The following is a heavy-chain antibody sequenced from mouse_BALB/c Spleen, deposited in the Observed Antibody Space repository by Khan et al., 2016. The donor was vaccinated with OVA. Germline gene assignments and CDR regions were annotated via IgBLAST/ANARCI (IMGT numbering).Heavy chain of an antibody. Sequence: LVKTGASVKLSCKASGYSFTGYYMHWVKQSHGKSLEWIGYISCYNGSTTYNQKFKGKATFTVDTSSSTVYMQFNSLKSEDSAGYYCARGDYYVSSSFAYWGQGTLVTVSA. CDR3: ARGDYYVSSSFAY. V-gene: IGHV1S34*01. D-gene: IGHD1-1*01. J-gene: IGHJ3*01. CDR1: GYSFTGYY. CDR2: ISCYNGST.